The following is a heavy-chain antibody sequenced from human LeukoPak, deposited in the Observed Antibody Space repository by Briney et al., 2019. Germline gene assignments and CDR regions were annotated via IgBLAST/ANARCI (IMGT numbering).Heavy chain of an antibody. CDR1: GYTFTNYG. CDR3: AREGYYDSSGFYPQYFHH. J-gene: IGHJ1*01. Sequence: ASVKVSCKASGYTFTNYGISWVRQAPGQGLEWMGWISAYNGDTNYAQKFQGRVTMTTDTSTSTAYMEVRSLRSDDTAVYYCAREGYYDSSGFYPQYFHHWGQGTLVTVSS. CDR2: ISAYNGDT. V-gene: IGHV1-18*01. D-gene: IGHD3-22*01.